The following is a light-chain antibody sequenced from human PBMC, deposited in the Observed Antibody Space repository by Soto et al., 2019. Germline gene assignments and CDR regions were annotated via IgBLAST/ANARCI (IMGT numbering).Light chain of an antibody. Sequence: QAVVTQPASVSGSPGQSITISCTGTSSDVGAYNFVSWYQHHPGRAPKLIIYEVTIRPSGVSNRFSGSKSGNTASLTISGLQAEDEADYYCCSYAHTSRVFGGGTKVTVL. J-gene: IGLJ3*02. CDR2: EVT. CDR3: CSYAHTSRV. CDR1: SSDVGAYNF. V-gene: IGLV2-14*01.